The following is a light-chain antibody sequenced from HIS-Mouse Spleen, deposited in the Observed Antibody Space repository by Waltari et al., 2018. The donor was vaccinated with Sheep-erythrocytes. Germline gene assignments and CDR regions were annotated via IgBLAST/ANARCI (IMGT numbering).Light chain of an antibody. J-gene: IGLJ3*02. Sequence: QSALTQPAPVSGSPGQSITISCTGTSSDVGSANLVSWYQQHPGKAPKLMMYEGSKRPSGVSNRFSGSKSGNTASLTISGLQAEDEADYYCCSYAGSSTPWVFGGGTKLTVL. CDR2: EGS. CDR3: CSYAGSSTPWV. V-gene: IGLV2-23*01. CDR1: SSDVGSANL.